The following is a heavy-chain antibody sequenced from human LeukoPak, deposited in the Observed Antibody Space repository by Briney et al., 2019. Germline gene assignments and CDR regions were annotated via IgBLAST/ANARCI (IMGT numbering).Heavy chain of an antibody. D-gene: IGHD2-15*01. V-gene: IGHV4-31*03. J-gene: IGHJ6*04. CDR3: ARALGYRSGGSCYKGGYYYYGMDV. CDR1: GGSISSGGYY. CDR2: IYYSGST. Sequence: SETLSLTCTVSGGSISSGGYYWSWIRQHPGKGLEWIGYIYYSGSTYYNPSLKSRVTISVDTSKNQFSLKLSSVTAADTAVYYCARALGYRSGGSCYKGGYYYYGMDVWGEGTTVTVSS.